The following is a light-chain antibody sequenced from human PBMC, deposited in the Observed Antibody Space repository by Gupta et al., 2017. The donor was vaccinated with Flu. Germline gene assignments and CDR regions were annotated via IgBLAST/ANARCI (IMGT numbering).Light chain of an antibody. J-gene: IGLJ3*02. V-gene: IGLV2-23*01. CDR3: CSYAGSSSWV. CDR1: SSAVGSYNL. CDR2: EGS. Sequence: QSALPQPASVSGSLGQSITLSCTGTSSAVGSYNLVSWYQQHPGKAPKLMIYEGSKRPSGVSNRFSGSKSGNTASLTISGLQAEDEADYYCCSYAGSSSWVFGGGTKLTVL.